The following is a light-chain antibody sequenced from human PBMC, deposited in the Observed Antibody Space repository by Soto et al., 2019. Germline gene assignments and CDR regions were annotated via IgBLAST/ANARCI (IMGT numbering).Light chain of an antibody. CDR1: QSVSSY. CDR2: GAS. J-gene: IGKJ1*01. V-gene: IGKV3-20*01. CDR3: QHYGSSGT. Sequence: EIVLTQSPATLSLSPGERATLSCRASQSVSSYLAWYQQKPGQAPRLLIYGASSRATGIPDRFSGSGSGTDFTLTISRLEPEDFAVYYCQHYGSSGTFGQGTKVDIK.